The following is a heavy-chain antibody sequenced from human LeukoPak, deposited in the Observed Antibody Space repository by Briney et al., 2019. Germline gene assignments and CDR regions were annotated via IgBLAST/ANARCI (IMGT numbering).Heavy chain of an antibody. CDR1: GASISSYY. J-gene: IGHJ4*02. V-gene: IGHV4-59*08. CDR3: ARLASWGAGNDY. D-gene: IGHD6-13*01. Sequence: PSETLSLTCTVSGASISSYYWSWIRQPPGKGLEWIGYIDYSGSTNYNPSLKSRVTISVDTSKNQFSLKLSSVTAADTAVYYRARLASWGAGNDYWGQGTLVTVSS. CDR2: IDYSGST.